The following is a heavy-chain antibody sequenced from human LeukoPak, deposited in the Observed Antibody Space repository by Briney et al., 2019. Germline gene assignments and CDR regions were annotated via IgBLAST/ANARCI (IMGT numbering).Heavy chain of an antibody. V-gene: IGHV1-69*13. Sequence: ASVKVSCKASGGTFSSYAISWVRQAPGQGLEWMGGIIPIFGTANYAQTFQGRVTITADESTSTAYMELSSLRSEDTAVYYWARYMSIAARLPYYYYMDVWGKGTTVTVSS. D-gene: IGHD6-6*01. CDR2: IIPIFGTA. CDR1: GGTFSSYA. CDR3: ARYMSIAARLPYYYYMDV. J-gene: IGHJ6*03.